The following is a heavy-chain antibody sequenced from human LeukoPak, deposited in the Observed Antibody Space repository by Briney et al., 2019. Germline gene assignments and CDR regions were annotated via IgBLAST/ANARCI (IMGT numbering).Heavy chain of an antibody. D-gene: IGHD3-16*01. CDR3: ARVAPPLDDYIRGSFPYYFDY. CDR1: RFIFYNYG. V-gene: IGHV3-23*01. Sequence: GGSLRLSCAASRFIFYNYGMTWVRQAPGKGLEWVSGISDDGYSTYYADSMKGRFTISRDNSKNTLYLHMSSLRVEDTAVFYCARVAPPLDDYIRGSFPYYFDYWGQGTPVTVSS. J-gene: IGHJ4*02. CDR2: ISDDGYST.